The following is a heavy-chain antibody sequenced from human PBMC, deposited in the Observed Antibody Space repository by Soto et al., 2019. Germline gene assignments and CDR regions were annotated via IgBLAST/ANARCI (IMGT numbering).Heavy chain of an antibody. CDR3: GGEAVGASTLRWFET. D-gene: IGHD1-26*01. Sequence: ASVKVSCKTSGYTFIGYYMHWVRQAPGQGLEWMGWMNPRSGDTNYAQKFHSRITMTRDASFTTAYMELRRLRSDDTSVYFCGGEAVGASTLRWFETWGKGSLVT. J-gene: IGHJ5*02. V-gene: IGHV1-2*02. CDR1: GYTFIGYY. CDR2: MNPRSGDT.